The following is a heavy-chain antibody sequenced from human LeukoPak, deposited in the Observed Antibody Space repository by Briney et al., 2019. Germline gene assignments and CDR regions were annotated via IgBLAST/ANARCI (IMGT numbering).Heavy chain of an antibody. D-gene: IGHD5-24*01. CDR1: GFTFDDYA. Sequence: GGSLRLSCAASGFTFDDYAMHWVRQAPGKGLEWVSGISWNSGSIGYADSVKGRFTISRDNAKNSLYLQMNSLRADDTALYYCAKEADGYNHFDYWGQGTLVTVSS. CDR2: ISWNSGSI. V-gene: IGHV3-9*01. J-gene: IGHJ4*02. CDR3: AKEADGYNHFDY.